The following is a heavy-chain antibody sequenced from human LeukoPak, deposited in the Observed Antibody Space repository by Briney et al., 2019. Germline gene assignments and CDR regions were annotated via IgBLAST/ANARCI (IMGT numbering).Heavy chain of an antibody. V-gene: IGHV4/OR15-8*01. CDR2: IHDDGRT. D-gene: IGHD6-25*01. Sequence: SETLSLTCSVSGGSMSDSITWGWVRQPPGKGLEWLANIHDDGRTAPSPSLRSRLTISQDRSKNQFSLKVSSVTAADTAFYYCAKVLTAAGLDLWGQGILVTVSS. CDR1: GGSMSDSIT. CDR3: AKVLTAAGLDL. J-gene: IGHJ5*02.